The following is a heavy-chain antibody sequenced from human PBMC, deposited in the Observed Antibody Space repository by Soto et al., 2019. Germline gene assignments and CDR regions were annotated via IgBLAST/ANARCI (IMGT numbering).Heavy chain of an antibody. CDR3: AREPCGGDCYGYSYHGMDV. D-gene: IGHD2-21*02. Sequence: QVQLQESGPGLLKPSQTLSLTCTVSGGSINSDGYYWSWIRQHPGKGLEWIAYIYYSGSIYYNPSLKSRASISMDTSQNQFSLKLSFLTAADTAIYYCAREPCGGDCYGYSYHGMDVWGQGTTVTVSS. CDR2: IYYSGSI. V-gene: IGHV4-31*03. J-gene: IGHJ6*02. CDR1: GGSINSDGYY.